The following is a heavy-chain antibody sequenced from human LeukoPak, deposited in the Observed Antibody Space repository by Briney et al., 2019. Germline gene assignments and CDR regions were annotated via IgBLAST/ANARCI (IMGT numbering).Heavy chain of an antibody. Sequence: GGSLRLSCAAPGFSFSGYGMHWVRQAPGKGLEWVAYIQHDGSNQQYADSVKGRFSISRDTSKNMLYLQMNSLRAEDTAVYYCAKGGGYEAQYYYYYLDVWGKGTTVTISS. J-gene: IGHJ6*03. CDR3: AKGGGYEAQYYYYYLDV. CDR1: GFSFSGYG. D-gene: IGHD5-12*01. V-gene: IGHV3-30*02. CDR2: IQHDGSNQ.